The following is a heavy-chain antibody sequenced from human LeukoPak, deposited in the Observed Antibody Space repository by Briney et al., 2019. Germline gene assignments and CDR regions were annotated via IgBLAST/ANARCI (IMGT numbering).Heavy chain of an antibody. CDR3: AKASNSSSWYFYFDY. CDR2: ISGSGGST. D-gene: IGHD6-13*01. CDR1: GFTFSSYA. J-gene: IGHJ4*02. V-gene: IGHV3-23*01. Sequence: GGSLRLSCAASGFTFSSYATSWVRQAPGKGLEWVSAISGSGGSTYHADSVKGRFTISRDNSKNTLYLQMNSLRAEDTAVYYCAKASNSSSWYFYFDYWGQGTLVTVSS.